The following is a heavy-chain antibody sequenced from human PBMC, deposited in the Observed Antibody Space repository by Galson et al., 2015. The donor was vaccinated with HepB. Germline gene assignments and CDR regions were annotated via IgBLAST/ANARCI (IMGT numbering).Heavy chain of an antibody. V-gene: IGHV3-23*01. CDR3: AKDSSGWYIDI. Sequence: SLRLSCAASGFTFSSYAMSWVRQAPGKGLKWVSGISAGGGGTYYADSVKGRFTISRDNSKNTLYLQMNSLRAEDTAVYYCAKDSSGWYIDIWGQGTLVTVSS. D-gene: IGHD6-19*01. CDR2: ISAGGGGT. J-gene: IGHJ3*02. CDR1: GFTFSSYA.